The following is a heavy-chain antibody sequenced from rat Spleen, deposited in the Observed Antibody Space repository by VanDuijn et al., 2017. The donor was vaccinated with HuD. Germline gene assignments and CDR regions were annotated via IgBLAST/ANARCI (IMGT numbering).Heavy chain of an antibody. CDR2: ISYDGETT. CDR3: ATVGPDWEFGY. D-gene: IGHD5-1*01. J-gene: IGHJ2*01. CDR1: GFTFSDYG. Sequence: EVQLVDSGGGLVQPGRSLKLSCAASGFTFSDYGMAWIRQAPKKGLEWVAYISYDGETTYHRNSVTGRFTISRDNAKSTLYLQMDSLRSEDTATYYCATVGPDWEFGYWGQGVMVTVSS. V-gene: IGHV5-29*01.